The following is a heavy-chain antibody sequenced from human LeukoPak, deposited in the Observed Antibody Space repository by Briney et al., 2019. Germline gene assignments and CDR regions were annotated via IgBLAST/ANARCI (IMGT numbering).Heavy chain of an antibody. CDR2: IYSGGSA. D-gene: IGHD3-3*01. CDR1: GFTVSSNY. J-gene: IGHJ4*02. CDR3: AKDLSGDWILEWLPFDY. Sequence: GGSLRLSCAASGFTVSSNYMSWVRQAPGKGLEWVSVIYSGGSAYHADSVKGRLTISRDNSKNTLYLQMNSLRAEDTAVYYCAKDLSGDWILEWLPFDYWGQGTLVTVSS. V-gene: IGHV3-53*01.